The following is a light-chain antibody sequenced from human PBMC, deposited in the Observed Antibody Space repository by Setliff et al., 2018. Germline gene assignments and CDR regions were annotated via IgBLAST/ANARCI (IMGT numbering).Light chain of an antibody. J-gene: IGLJ3*02. Sequence: QSALTQPASVSGSPGQSITISCTGTSSDVGGYHYVSWYQQYPGEVPKLIIYDVTERPSGVSNRFSGSKSGNTASLTISGLQAEDEADYYCCSYAGDKSWVFGGGTQRTVL. V-gene: IGLV2-23*02. CDR3: CSYAGDKSWV. CDR2: DVT. CDR1: SSDVGGYHY.